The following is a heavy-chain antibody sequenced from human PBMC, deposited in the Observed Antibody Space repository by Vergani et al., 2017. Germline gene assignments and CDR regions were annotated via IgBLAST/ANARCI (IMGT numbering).Heavy chain of an antibody. D-gene: IGHD3-22*01. CDR2: IYYSGST. J-gene: IGHJ4*02. CDR3: ARPRGYYYDSSGYLDY. CDR1: NDSVSNTFYY. V-gene: IGHV4-39*01. Sequence: QVQLQESGPGLVKPSETLSLTCTVSNDSVSNTFYYWGWIRQTPGKGLEWIGSIYYSGSTYYNPSLESRVTMSVETSKSQFSLTLSSVTAADTAVYYCARPRGYYYDSSGYLDYWGQGTLVTVSS.